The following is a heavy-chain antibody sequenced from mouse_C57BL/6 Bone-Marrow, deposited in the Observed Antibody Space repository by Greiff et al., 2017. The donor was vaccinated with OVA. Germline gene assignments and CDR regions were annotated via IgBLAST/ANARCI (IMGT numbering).Heavy chain of an antibody. D-gene: IGHD2-4*01. V-gene: IGHV14-2*01. CDR1: GFTFKDYY. J-gene: IGHJ3*01. CDR3: ARSEDYDAAWFAD. CDR2: IDPGDGET. Sequence: EVQLQQSGAELVKPGASVKLSCTASGFTFKDYYMHWVKQRTEQGLEWIGRIDPGDGETKYAPTFQGQATITADTSSNTAYLQLSSLTSEDTAVNYCARSEDYDAAWFADWGQGTLVTVSA.